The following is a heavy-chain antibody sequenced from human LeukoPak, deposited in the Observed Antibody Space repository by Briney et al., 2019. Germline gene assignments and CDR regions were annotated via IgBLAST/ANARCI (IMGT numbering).Heavy chain of an antibody. V-gene: IGHV1-2*02. D-gene: IGHD3-9*01. Sequence: ASVKVPCKASGYTFSGYYIHWVRQAPGQGLEWMGWINPNTGGTKYAQKFQGRVTMTRDTSISTAYMELSRLRSDDTAVYYCARAGAHYDILTGPQNWFDPWGQGTLVTVSS. CDR1: GYTFSGYY. J-gene: IGHJ5*02. CDR3: ARAGAHYDILTGPQNWFDP. CDR2: INPNTGGT.